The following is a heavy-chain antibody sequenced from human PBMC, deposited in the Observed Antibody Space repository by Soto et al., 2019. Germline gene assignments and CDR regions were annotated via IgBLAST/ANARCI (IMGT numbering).Heavy chain of an antibody. CDR1: GFTFSSYG. CDR2: IWHDGSNK. CDR3: ASERRQQLDY. V-gene: IGHV3-33*01. Sequence: QVQLVESGGGVVQPGRSLRLSCAASGFTFSSYGMHWVRQAPGKGLEWVAVIWHDGSNKYYADSVKGRFTVARDNSKNTRYLQMNSLRAEDTAVYYCASERRQQLDYWGQGTLVTVSS. J-gene: IGHJ4*02. D-gene: IGHD6-13*01.